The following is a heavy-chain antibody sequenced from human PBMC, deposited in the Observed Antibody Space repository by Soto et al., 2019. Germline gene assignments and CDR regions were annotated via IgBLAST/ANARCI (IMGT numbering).Heavy chain of an antibody. V-gene: IGHV4-30-4*01. J-gene: IGHJ5*02. CDR1: GGSISSGDYY. Sequence: SETLSLTCTVSGGSISSGDYYWSWIRQPPGKGLEWIGYIYYSGSTYYNPSLKSRVTISVDTSKNQFSLKLSSVTAADTAVYYCARDHCSGGSCYSSPTNWFDPWGQGTLVTVSS. CDR3: ARDHCSGGSCYSSPTNWFDP. CDR2: IYYSGST. D-gene: IGHD2-15*01.